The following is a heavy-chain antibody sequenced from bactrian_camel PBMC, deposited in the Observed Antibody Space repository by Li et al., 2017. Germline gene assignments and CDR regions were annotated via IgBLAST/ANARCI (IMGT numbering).Heavy chain of an antibody. V-gene: IGHV3S53*01. Sequence: QVQLVESGGGSVQAGGSLRLSCAASGISASNARMAWFRQAPGKEREGIAVIARGGNTMYAVSVKGRFTISRDNAKNTVYLQMNSLKSEDTALYYCASDRPGWYEALDAWGQGTQVTVS. CDR1: GISASNAR. CDR3: ASDRPGWYEALDA. CDR2: IARGGNT. D-gene: IGHD5*01. J-gene: IGHJ3*01.